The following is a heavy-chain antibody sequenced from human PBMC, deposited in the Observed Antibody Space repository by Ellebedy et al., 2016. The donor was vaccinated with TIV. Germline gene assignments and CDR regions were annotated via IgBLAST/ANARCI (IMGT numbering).Heavy chain of an antibody. V-gene: IGHV3-7*01. Sequence: GGSLRLXCAASGFTFSSYWMSWVRQAPGKGLEWVANIKQDGSEKYYVDSVKGRFTSSRDNSKNTLYLQMNSLRAEDTAVYYCARGGGGGSGWYRVRNWFNPWGQGTLVTVSS. D-gene: IGHD6-19*01. CDR3: ARGGGGGSGWYRVRNWFNP. CDR1: GFTFSSYW. J-gene: IGHJ5*02. CDR2: IKQDGSEK.